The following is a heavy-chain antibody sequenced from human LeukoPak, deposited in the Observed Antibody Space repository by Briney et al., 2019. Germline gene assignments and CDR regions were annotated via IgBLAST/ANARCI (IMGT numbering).Heavy chain of an antibody. J-gene: IGHJ2*01. D-gene: IGHD6-6*01. CDR2: ISGSGGST. CDR1: GCTFSSYA. CDR3: AKGGAARPDWYFDL. V-gene: IGHV3-23*01. Sequence: GGSLRLSCAGSGCTFSSYAMSWVRQAPGKGLEWVSVISGSGGSTYYADSVKGRFTISRDNSKNTLYLQINSLRAEDTAVYYCAKGGAARPDWYFDLWGRGTLVTVYS.